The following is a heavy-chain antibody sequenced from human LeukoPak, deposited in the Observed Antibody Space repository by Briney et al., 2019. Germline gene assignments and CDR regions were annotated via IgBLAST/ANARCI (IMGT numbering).Heavy chain of an antibody. V-gene: IGHV3-74*01. Sequence: GGSLRLSCAASGFTFSSYWMHWVRQAPGKGLVWVSRINSDGSSTSYADSVKGRFTISRDNAKNTLYPQMNSLRAEDTAVYYCARVPYCSSTSCPRGWFDPWGQGTLVTVSS. CDR2: INSDGSST. D-gene: IGHD2-2*01. J-gene: IGHJ5*02. CDR1: GFTFSSYW. CDR3: ARVPYCSSTSCPRGWFDP.